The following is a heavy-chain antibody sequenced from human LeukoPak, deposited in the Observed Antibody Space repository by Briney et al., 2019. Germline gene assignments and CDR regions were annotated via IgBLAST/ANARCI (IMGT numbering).Heavy chain of an antibody. Sequence: GGSLRLSCAASGFTFSSYSMNWVRQAPGKGLEWVSSISSSSSYIYYADSVKGRFTISRDNAKNSLYLQMNSLRAEDTAVYYCAREGAAAGTEAFDIWGRGTMVTVSS. V-gene: IGHV3-21*01. J-gene: IGHJ3*02. CDR1: GFTFSSYS. CDR3: AREGAAAGTEAFDI. CDR2: ISSSSSYI. D-gene: IGHD6-13*01.